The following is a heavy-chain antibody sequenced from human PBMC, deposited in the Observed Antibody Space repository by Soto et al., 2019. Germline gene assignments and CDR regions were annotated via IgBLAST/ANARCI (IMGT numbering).Heavy chain of an antibody. Sequence: QVQLVQSGAEVKKPGSSVKVSCKASGGTFSSYAISWVRQAPGQGLEWMGGIIPIFGTANYAQKFQGRVTIPADESTSTAYMGLSSLRSEDTAVYYCARLGILEWVPPDFDLWGRGTLVTVSS. CDR2: IIPIFGTA. CDR3: ARLGILEWVPPDFDL. D-gene: IGHD3-3*01. J-gene: IGHJ2*01. CDR1: GGTFSSYA. V-gene: IGHV1-69*12.